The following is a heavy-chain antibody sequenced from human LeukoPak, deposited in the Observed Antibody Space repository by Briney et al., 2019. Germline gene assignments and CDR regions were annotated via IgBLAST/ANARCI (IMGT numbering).Heavy chain of an antibody. V-gene: IGHV3-7*01. CDR3: AKEGAYPIITYGS. CDR2: IKRDGNEK. D-gene: IGHD3-10*01. Sequence: RGSLRLSCAASGFTFSSYWMNWVRQAPGKGLEWVANIKRDGNEKNYVDSVRGRFSISRDNAKNSLYLQMDSLRAEDTAVYYCAKEGAYPIITYGSWGQGALVTVSS. CDR1: GFTFSSYW. J-gene: IGHJ5*02.